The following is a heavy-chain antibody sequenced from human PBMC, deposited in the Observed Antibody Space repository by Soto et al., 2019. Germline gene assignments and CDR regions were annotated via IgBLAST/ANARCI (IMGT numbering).Heavy chain of an antibody. CDR1: GFTFSSYA. Sequence: EVQLLESGGGLVQPGGSLRLSCAASGFTFSSYARSWVRQAPGKGLEWVSAISGSGGSTYYADSVKGRFTISRDNSKNTLYLQMNSLRAEDTAVYYCAKAGYYYDSSGEDAFDIWGQGTMVTVSS. CDR3: AKAGYYYDSSGEDAFDI. V-gene: IGHV3-23*01. J-gene: IGHJ3*02. CDR2: ISGSGGST. D-gene: IGHD3-22*01.